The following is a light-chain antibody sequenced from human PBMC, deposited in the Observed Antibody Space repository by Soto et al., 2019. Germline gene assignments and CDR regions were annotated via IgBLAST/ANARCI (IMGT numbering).Light chain of an antibody. Sequence: QSALTQPASVSGSPGQSITISCTGTSSDVGGYNYVSWYQQHPGKAPKLLIYEVSNRPSGVYNRFSGSKSGNTASLTISGLQAEDEAEYYCSSYTTSSTHWVFGGGTTLTVL. J-gene: IGLJ3*02. CDR3: SSYTTSSTHWV. V-gene: IGLV2-14*01. CDR2: EVS. CDR1: SSDVGGYNY.